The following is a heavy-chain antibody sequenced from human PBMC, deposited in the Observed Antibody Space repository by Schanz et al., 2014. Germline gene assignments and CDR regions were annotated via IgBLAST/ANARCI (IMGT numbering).Heavy chain of an antibody. CDR2: INPSGGST. V-gene: IGHV1-46*02. Sequence: QVQLVQSGGEVKKPGASATVSCKASGYTFNNHGISWVRQAPGQGLEWMGIINPSGGSTSYAQKFQGRVTMTRDTSTSTSYMELRSLTSDDTAVYYCARDVPINDYWGQGTPVTVSS. CDR3: ARDVPINDY. CDR1: GYTFNNHG. D-gene: IGHD2-2*01. J-gene: IGHJ4*02.